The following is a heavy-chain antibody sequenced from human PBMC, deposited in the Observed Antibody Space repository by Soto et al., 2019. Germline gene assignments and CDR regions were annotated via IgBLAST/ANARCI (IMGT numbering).Heavy chain of an antibody. D-gene: IGHD3-3*01. J-gene: IGHJ6*02. CDR3: ARRDVTIFGVVPRDYYYYGMDV. Sequence: SVKVSCKASGGTFSSYAISWVRQAPGQGLEWMGGIIPIFGTANYAQKFQGRVTITADESTSTAYMELSSLRSEDTAVYYCARRDVTIFGVVPRDYYYYGMDVWAKGPRSPSP. CDR1: GGTFSSYA. V-gene: IGHV1-69*13. CDR2: IIPIFGTA.